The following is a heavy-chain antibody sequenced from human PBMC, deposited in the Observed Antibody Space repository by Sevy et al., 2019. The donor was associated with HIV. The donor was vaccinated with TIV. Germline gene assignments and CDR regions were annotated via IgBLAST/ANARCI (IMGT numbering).Heavy chain of an antibody. D-gene: IGHD3-22*01. J-gene: IGHJ6*03. V-gene: IGHV3-23*01. CDR1: GFTFSSYA. CDR3: AKVFKRPCLLMIEDYYDMDV. CDR2: ISGSGGST. Sequence: GGSLRLSCAASGFTFSSYAMSWVRQAPGKGLEWVSAISGSGGSTYYADSVKGRFTISRDNSKNTLYLQMNSLRAEDTAVYYCAKVFKRPCLLMIEDYYDMDVWGKGTTVTVSS.